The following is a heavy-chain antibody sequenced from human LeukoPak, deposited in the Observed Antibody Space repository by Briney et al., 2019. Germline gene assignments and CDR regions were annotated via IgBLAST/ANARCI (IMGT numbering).Heavy chain of an antibody. J-gene: IGHJ5*02. V-gene: IGHV4-4*07. Sequence: PSETLSLTCTVSGGSISSYYWSWIRQPAGKGLEWIGRIYTSGSTNYNPSLKSRVTMSVDTSKNQFSLKLSSVTAADTAVYYCARGQMATTHRWWDANNWFDPWGQGTLVTVSS. D-gene: IGHD5-24*01. CDR3: ARGQMATTHRWWDANNWFDP. CDR1: GGSISSYY. CDR2: IYTSGST.